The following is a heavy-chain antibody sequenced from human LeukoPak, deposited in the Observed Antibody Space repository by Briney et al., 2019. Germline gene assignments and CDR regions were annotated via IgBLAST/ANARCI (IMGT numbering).Heavy chain of an antibody. Sequence: ASVKVSCKASGYTFTSYGISWVRQAPGQGLDWMGIINPSGGSTSYARKFQGRVTMTRDMSTSTVYMELSSLRSEDTAVYYCAREMATITRGAFDIWGQGTMVTVSS. CDR3: AREMATITRGAFDI. CDR1: GYTFTSYG. CDR2: INPSGGST. V-gene: IGHV1-46*01. D-gene: IGHD5-24*01. J-gene: IGHJ3*02.